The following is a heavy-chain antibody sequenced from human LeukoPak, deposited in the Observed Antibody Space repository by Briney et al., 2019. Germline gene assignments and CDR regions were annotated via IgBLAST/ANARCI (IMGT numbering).Heavy chain of an antibody. Sequence: GRSLRLSCAASGFTFSSYSMRWVRQAPGKGLEWVAILSSDGSNKYYAESVKDRFTISRDNSKNTLYLQMNSLRPEDTAVYYCARVYYDSTGYPGGIDCWGHGTLVTVSS. CDR2: LSSDGSNK. D-gene: IGHD3-22*01. CDR1: GFTFSSYS. J-gene: IGHJ4*01. V-gene: IGHV3-30-3*01. CDR3: ARVYYDSTGYPGGIDC.